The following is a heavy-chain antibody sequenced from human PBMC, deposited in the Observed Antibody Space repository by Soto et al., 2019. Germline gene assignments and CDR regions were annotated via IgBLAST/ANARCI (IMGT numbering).Heavy chain of an antibody. CDR1: GFTFSSYA. V-gene: IGHV3-23*01. CDR3: AKAVSDILTGYYA. J-gene: IGHJ4*02. D-gene: IGHD3-9*01. Sequence: EVQLLESGGGLVQPGGSLSLSCAASGFTFSSYAMSWVRQAPGKGLEWVSAISGSGGSTYYADSVKGRFTISRDNSKNTLYLQMNSLRAEDTAVYYCAKAVSDILTGYYAWGQGTLVTVSS. CDR2: ISGSGGST.